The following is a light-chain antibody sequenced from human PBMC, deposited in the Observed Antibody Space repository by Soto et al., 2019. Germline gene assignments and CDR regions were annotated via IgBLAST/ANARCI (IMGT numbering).Light chain of an antibody. CDR1: QSVSTY. V-gene: IGKV3-11*01. CDR2: DAS. Sequence: EIVLTQSPATLSLSPGERATLSCRASQSVSTYLAWYQQKPGQAPRRLIYDASKSATGIPVRFSGSGSGTDFTLTITSLEPEDFGVYYCQQRSNWPPTWTFGQGTKVDIK. CDR3: QQRSNWPPTWT. J-gene: IGKJ1*01.